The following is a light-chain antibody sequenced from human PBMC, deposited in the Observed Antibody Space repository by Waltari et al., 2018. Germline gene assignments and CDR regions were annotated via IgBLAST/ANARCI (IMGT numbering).Light chain of an antibody. Sequence: IQLTQSPSSLSASVGDRVTITCRASQGISSYLAWYQQKPGKAPKLLFYAASTLQSGVPSRFSGSGSGTDFTLTISSPQPEDFATYYCQQLNSYPHTFGPGTKVDIK. CDR1: QGISSY. CDR3: QQLNSYPHT. J-gene: IGKJ3*01. CDR2: AAS. V-gene: IGKV1-9*01.